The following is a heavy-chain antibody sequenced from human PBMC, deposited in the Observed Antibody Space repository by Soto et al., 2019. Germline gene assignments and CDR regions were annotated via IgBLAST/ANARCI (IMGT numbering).Heavy chain of an antibody. CDR2: ISGGGGTT. CDR3: AKNRDYYYMDV. V-gene: IGHV3-23*01. J-gene: IGHJ6*03. CDR1: GFTFSTYA. Sequence: PGGSLRLSCVASGFTFSTYAMSWVRQAPGKGLEWVSIISGGGGTTYYADSVKGRFTISRDNSKNTLYLQMDSLRAEDTAVYYCAKNRDYYYMDVWGKGTTVTVSS. D-gene: IGHD3-10*01.